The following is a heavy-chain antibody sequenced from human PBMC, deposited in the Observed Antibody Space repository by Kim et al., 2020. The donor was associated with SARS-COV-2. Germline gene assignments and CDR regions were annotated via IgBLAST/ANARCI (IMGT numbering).Heavy chain of an antibody. V-gene: IGHV3-7*01. J-gene: IGHJ4*02. CDR3: AALDSVQVPGGI. Sequence: KVDSVKGRFTMSRENAKNSLYLQMSSLRTEDTAIYYCAALDSVQVPGGIWGQGTLVTVSS. D-gene: IGHD3-10*01.